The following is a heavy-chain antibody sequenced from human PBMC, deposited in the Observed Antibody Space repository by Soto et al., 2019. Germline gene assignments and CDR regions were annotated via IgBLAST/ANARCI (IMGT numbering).Heavy chain of an antibody. CDR2: INHGGST. Sequence: QVQLQKGGAELLKPSETLSLTCAVYGVSFWGYYWTWLRQPPVKGLEWIGEINHGGSTNYNPSLNSRVTISVHTSKNQFSLKLSSVPAADTAVYYCARGGTTLHYYYYMDVWGKGTTVTVSS. V-gene: IGHV4-34*01. D-gene: IGHD1-1*01. CDR1: GVSFWGYY. CDR3: ARGGTTLHYYYYMDV. J-gene: IGHJ6*03.